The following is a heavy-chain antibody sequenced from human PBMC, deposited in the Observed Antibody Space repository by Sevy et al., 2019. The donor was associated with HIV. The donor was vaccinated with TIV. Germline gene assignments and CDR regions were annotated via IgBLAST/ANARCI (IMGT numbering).Heavy chain of an antibody. CDR3: ARDPPPGSSFGVVLDDY. CDR2: MNPNSGNT. CDR1: GYAFTTYD. J-gene: IGHJ4*02. D-gene: IGHD3-3*01. V-gene: IGHV1-8*01. Sequence: ASVKVSCKASGYAFTTYDIYWVRQATGQGLEWMGWMNPNSGNTGYAQKFQGRVTLTRNTYINTAYMKLGSLRFQDTAVYYCARDPPPGSSFGVVLDDYWGQGTRVTVSS.